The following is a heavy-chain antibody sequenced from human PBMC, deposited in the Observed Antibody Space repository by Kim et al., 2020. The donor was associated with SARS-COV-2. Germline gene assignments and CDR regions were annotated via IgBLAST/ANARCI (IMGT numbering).Heavy chain of an antibody. V-gene: IGHV1-2*06. J-gene: IGHJ4*02. Sequence: ASVKVSCKASGYTFTGYYIHWVRQAPGQGLEWMGRINPNSGGTNYAQKFQGRVTMTRDTSISTAYMELSRLRSDDTAVYYCARDLTPQPYSNYVGGDFDYWGQGTLVTVSS. CDR2: INPNSGGT. CDR1: GYTFTGYY. D-gene: IGHD4-4*01. CDR3: ARDLTPQPYSNYVGGDFDY.